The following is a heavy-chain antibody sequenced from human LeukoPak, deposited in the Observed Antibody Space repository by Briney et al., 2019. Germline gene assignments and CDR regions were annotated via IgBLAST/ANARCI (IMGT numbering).Heavy chain of an antibody. D-gene: IGHD4/OR15-4a*01. Sequence: GGSLRLSCAASGFTFSSYGMHWVRQAPGKGLEWVAVISYDGSNKYYADSVKGRFTISRDNSKNTLYLQMNNLRAEDTAVYFCAKKAQYDGHYPLDYWGQGTLVAVSA. CDR2: ISYDGSNK. V-gene: IGHV3-30*18. CDR3: AKKAQYDGHYPLDY. CDR1: GFTFSSYG. J-gene: IGHJ4*02.